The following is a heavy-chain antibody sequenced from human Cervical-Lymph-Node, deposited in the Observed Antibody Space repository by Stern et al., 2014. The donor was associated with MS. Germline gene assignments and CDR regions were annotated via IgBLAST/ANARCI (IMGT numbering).Heavy chain of an antibody. Sequence: VQLVESGPGLVKPSQTLSLTCTVSGGSISSSGYYWSWIRQPADKGLEWIGRIHASGSTYYNPSPTSRVTISMVTDKNQVSLYLPSVTAADTAVYYCATTRWDLFTWNWFDPWGQGTLVTVSS. J-gene: IGHJ5*02. D-gene: IGHD1-26*01. V-gene: IGHV4-61*02. CDR2: IHASGST. CDR1: GGSISSSGYY. CDR3: ATTRWDLFTWNWFDP.